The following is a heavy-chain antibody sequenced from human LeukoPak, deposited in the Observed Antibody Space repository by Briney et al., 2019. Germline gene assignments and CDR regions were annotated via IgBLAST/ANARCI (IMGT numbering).Heavy chain of an antibody. CDR3: AKDLLVAARQRDWFDP. D-gene: IGHD6-6*01. CDR2: ISSSGSNI. J-gene: IGHJ5*02. V-gene: IGHV3-48*03. CDR1: GFTFSSYE. Sequence: PGGSLRLSCAASGFTFSSYEMNWVRQAPGKGLEWVSYISSSGSNIKYADSVKGRFTISRDNAKNSLYLQMNSLRAEDTAVYYCAKDLLVAARQRDWFDPWGQGTLVTVSS.